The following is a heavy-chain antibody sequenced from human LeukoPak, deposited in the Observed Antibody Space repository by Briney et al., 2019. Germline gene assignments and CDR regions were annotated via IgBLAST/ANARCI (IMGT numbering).Heavy chain of an antibody. CDR3: ARAIRYYYYYYMDV. CDR2: INHSGST. V-gene: IGHV4-34*01. J-gene: IGHJ6*03. D-gene: IGHD3-3*02. CDR1: GGSFSGYY. Sequence: PSETLSLTCAVYGGSFSGYYWSWIRQPPGKGLEWIGEINHSGSTNYNPPLKSRVTISVDTSKNQFSLKLSSVTAADTAVYYCARAIRYYYYYYMDVWGKGTTVTVSS.